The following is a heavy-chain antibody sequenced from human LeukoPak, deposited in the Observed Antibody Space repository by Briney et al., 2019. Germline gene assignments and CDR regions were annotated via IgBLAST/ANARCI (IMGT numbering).Heavy chain of an antibody. CDR1: GYTFTSYD. CDR2: MNHNSGNT. J-gene: IGHJ4*02. CDR3: ARGQGTTRPPSFDY. Sequence: ASVKVPCKASGYTFTSYDINWVRQATGQGLEWMGWMNHNSGNTGYAQKFQGRVTMTRNTSISTAYMELSSLRSEDTAVYYCARGQGTTRPPSFDYWGQGTLVTVSS. D-gene: IGHD4-17*01. V-gene: IGHV1-8*01.